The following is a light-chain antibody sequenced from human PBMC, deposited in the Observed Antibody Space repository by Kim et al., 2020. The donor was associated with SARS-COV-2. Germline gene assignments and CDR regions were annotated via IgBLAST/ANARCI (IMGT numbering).Light chain of an antibody. Sequence: GQKVTISCAGSSSNIGNNYVSWYQQLPGTAPKLLIYVKNKRPSGMPDRFSGSKSGTSATLGITGLQTGDEADYYCGTWDSSLSAVVFGGGTQLTVL. J-gene: IGLJ2*01. CDR3: GTWDSSLSAVV. CDR1: SSNIGNNY. V-gene: IGLV1-51*01. CDR2: VKN.